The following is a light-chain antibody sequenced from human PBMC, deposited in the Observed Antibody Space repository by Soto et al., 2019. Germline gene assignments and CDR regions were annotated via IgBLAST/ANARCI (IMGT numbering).Light chain of an antibody. CDR2: DAS. CDR1: QSVSRA. V-gene: IGKV3-11*01. Sequence: EIVLTQSPATLSLSPGERATLSCRAGQSVSRALAWYQQKPGQAPRLLIYDASNRATGIPARFSGSGSGTDFTLTTTLLEPEDFAIYYCQHRSSWPLTFGGGTKVEFK. CDR3: QHRSSWPLT. J-gene: IGKJ4*01.